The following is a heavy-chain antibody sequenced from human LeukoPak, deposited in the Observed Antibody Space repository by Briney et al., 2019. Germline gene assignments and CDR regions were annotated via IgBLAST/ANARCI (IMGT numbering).Heavy chain of an antibody. J-gene: IGHJ4*02. CDR2: NSAYSSNT. CDR3: ARCRELLDLFDY. D-gene: IGHD1-26*01. CDR1: GYTFTSYG. V-gene: IGHV1-18*01. Sequence: ASVNVTCKSSGYTFTSYGISWVRQPPGQGLDWVGWNSAYSSNTNYAQKLQGRVTMTTDTSTSTAYMELRSLRSDDTAVYCCARCRELLDLFDYWGQGTLVTVSS.